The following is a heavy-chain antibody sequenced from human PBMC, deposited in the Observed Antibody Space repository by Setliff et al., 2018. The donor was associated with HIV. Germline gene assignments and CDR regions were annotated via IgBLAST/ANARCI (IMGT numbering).Heavy chain of an antibody. CDR3: AREELLVTTVGGAYWYHGMDV. Sequence: ASVKVSCKASGYTFTSYGISWVRQAPGQGLEWMGWISAYNGNTNYAQKLQGRVTMTTDTSTSTAYMELRSLRSDDTAVYYCAREELLVTTVGGAYWYHGMDVWGQGTTVTVSS. J-gene: IGHJ6*02. CDR1: GYTFTSYG. V-gene: IGHV1-18*01. CDR2: ISAYNGNT. D-gene: IGHD4-17*01.